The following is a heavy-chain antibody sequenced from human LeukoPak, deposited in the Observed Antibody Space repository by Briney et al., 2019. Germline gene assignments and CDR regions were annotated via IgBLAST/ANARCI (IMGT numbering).Heavy chain of an antibody. CDR1: GDSISSSSYY. CDR2: LYRTGDT. CDR3: ARLGSGSPSS. J-gene: IGHJ5*02. Sequence: SETLSLTCTVSGDSISSSSYYWGWIRQPPGKGLEWIGSLYRTGDTYYNPSLKSRVTISGDTSKNQFSLKLSSVTAADTAVYYCARLGSGSPSSWGQGTLVTVSS. D-gene: IGHD3-10*01. V-gene: IGHV4-39*01.